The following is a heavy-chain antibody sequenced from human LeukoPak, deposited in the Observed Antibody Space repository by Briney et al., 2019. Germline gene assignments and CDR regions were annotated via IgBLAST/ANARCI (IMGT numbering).Heavy chain of an antibody. Sequence: PSETLSLTCTVSGGSIRSSSYYWGWIRQPPGKGLEWIGSIYYSGSTYYNPSLKSRVTISVDTSKNQFSLKLSSVTAADTAVYYCARHLRAIDYYDSSGYYPDYWGQGTLVTVSS. CDR3: ARHLRAIDYYDSSGYYPDY. V-gene: IGHV4-39*01. CDR1: GGSIRSSSYY. J-gene: IGHJ4*02. CDR2: IYYSGST. D-gene: IGHD3-22*01.